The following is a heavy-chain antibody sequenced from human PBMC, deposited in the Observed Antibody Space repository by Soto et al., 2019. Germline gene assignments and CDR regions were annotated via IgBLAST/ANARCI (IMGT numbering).Heavy chain of an antibody. V-gene: IGHV3-53*02. CDR1: GFTVSSNY. J-gene: IGHJ4*02. Sequence: EVQLVETGGGLIQPGGSLRLSCAASGFTVSSNYMSWVRQAPGKGLEWVSVIYSGGSTYHADSVKGRFTISRDNSKNTLYLQMNSLRAEDTAVYYCAREADGPGDPFDSWGQGTLVIFSS. CDR2: IYSGGST. CDR3: AREADGPGDPFDS. D-gene: IGHD4-17*01.